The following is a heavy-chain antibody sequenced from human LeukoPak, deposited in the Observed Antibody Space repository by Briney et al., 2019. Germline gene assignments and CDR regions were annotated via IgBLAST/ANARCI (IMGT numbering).Heavy chain of an antibody. CDR2: INHSGST. J-gene: IGHJ4*02. D-gene: IGHD3-10*01. Sequence: PSETLSLTCAVYGGSFSGYYWSWIRQPPGKGLEWIGEINHSGSTNYNPSLKSRVTISVDKSKNQFSLKLSSVTAADTAVYYCARAHTGLDYWGQGTLVTVSS. CDR1: GGSFSGYY. CDR3: ARAHTGLDY. V-gene: IGHV4-34*01.